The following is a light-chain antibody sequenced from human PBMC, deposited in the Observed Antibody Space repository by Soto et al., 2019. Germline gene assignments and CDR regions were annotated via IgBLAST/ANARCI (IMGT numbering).Light chain of an antibody. V-gene: IGKV3-20*01. CDR3: QQYSESPRT. Sequence: EIVLTQSPGTLSLSPGQRATLSCRASQSLSSSFLAWYQQKPGQAPRLIIYGASSRAAGIPDRFSGSGSGTDFTLTISRLEPEDFAVYYCQQYSESPRTFGQGTKVDIK. CDR2: GAS. J-gene: IGKJ1*01. CDR1: QSLSSSF.